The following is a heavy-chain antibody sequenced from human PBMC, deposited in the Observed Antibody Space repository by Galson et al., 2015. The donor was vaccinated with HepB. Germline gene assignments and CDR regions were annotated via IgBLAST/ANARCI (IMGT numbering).Heavy chain of an antibody. V-gene: IGHV3-11*06. CDR3: ARDLLGFGMDV. Sequence: SLRLSCAVSGFTFSDYYMSWVRQAPGKGLEWVSYISSSSRYTDYADSVKGRFTISRDSAKNSLYLQMNSLRAEDTAVYYCARDLLGFGMDVWGQGTTVTVSS. CDR2: ISSSSRYT. D-gene: IGHD3-16*01. CDR1: GFTFSDYY. J-gene: IGHJ6*02.